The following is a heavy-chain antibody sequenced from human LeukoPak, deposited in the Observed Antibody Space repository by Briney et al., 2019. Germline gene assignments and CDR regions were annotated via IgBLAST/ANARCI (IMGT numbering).Heavy chain of an antibody. CDR2: MIPDSGNT. CDR1: GYTFTSYD. D-gene: IGHD3-10*01. J-gene: IGHJ6*02. CDR3: AREGSGNDGMDV. Sequence: ASVKVSRKASGYTFTSYDINWVRQATGQGLGWMGWMIPDSGNTGYAQKFQGRVTMTRNTSISTAYMELTSLRSEDTAVYYCAREGSGNDGMDVWGQGTTVTVSS. V-gene: IGHV1-8*01.